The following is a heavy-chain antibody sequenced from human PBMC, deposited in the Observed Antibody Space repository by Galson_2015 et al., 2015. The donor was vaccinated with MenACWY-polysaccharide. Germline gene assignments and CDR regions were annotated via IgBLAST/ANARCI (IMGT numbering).Heavy chain of an antibody. CDR1: GFTFSSYG. Sequence: SLRLSCAASGFTFSSYGMHWVRQAPGKGLEWVAVISYDGSNKYYADSVKGRFTISRDNSKNTLYLQMNSLRAEDTAVYYCAKDFISSFFDYWGQGTLVTVSS. J-gene: IGHJ4*02. CDR3: AKDFISSFFDY. D-gene: IGHD3-16*01. CDR2: ISYDGSNK. V-gene: IGHV3-30*18.